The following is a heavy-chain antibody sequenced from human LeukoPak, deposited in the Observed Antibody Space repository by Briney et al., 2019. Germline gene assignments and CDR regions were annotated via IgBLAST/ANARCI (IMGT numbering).Heavy chain of an antibody. Sequence: GGSLRLSCAASGFTFSNHWMHWVRQAPVKGLIWVSRINSDGSSTTYADSVKGRFTISRDNSKNTLYLQMNSLRAADTAVYYCARDKGTSYLSSFDYWGQGTLVTVSS. D-gene: IGHD6-6*01. J-gene: IGHJ4*02. CDR1: GFTFSNHW. CDR3: ARDKGTSYLSSFDY. CDR2: INSDGSST. V-gene: IGHV3-74*01.